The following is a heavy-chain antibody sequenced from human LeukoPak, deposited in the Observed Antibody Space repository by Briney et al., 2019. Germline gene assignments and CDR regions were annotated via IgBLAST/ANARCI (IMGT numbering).Heavy chain of an antibody. CDR1: GFTFSSYG. CDR2: ISYDGSNK. CDR3: AKDLSDSSRVPGDY. D-gene: IGHD6-13*01. J-gene: IGHJ4*02. Sequence: GGSLRLSCAASGFTFSSYGMHWVRQAPGKGLEWVAVISYDGSNKYYADSVKGRFTISRDNSKNTLYLQMNSLRAEDTAVYYCAKDLSDSSRVPGDYWGQGTLVTVSS. V-gene: IGHV3-30*18.